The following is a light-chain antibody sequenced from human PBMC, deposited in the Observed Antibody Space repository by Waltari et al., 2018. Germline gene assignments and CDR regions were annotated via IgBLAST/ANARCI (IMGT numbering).Light chain of an antibody. Sequence: EIVLTQSPGTLSFSPGDRATLSCRASQSVSSSYLAWYQQKPGQAPRLLIYGASSRATGIPDRFSGSGSGTDFTLTISRLEPEDFAVYYCQQYGSSPQTFGQGTKVEIK. CDR2: GAS. CDR3: QQYGSSPQT. V-gene: IGKV3-20*01. CDR1: QSVSSSY. J-gene: IGKJ1*01.